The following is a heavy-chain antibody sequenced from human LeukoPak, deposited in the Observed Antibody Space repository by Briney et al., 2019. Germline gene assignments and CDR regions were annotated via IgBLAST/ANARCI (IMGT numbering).Heavy chain of an antibody. V-gene: IGHV3-53*01. CDR2: IYSDGST. CDR3: ASGTLWTGYWYYYMDV. J-gene: IGHJ6*03. D-gene: IGHD3/OR15-3a*01. CDR1: GFTVSNNY. Sequence: GGSLRLSCAVSGFTVSNNYMNWVRQAPGKGLEWVSAIYSDGSTYYADSVKGRFTISRDNSKNTLYLQMDSLRAEDTAVYYCASGTLWTGYWYYYMDVWGKGTTVTVSS.